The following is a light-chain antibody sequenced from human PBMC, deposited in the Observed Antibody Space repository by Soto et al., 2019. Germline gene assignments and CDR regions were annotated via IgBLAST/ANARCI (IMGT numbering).Light chain of an antibody. Sequence: QAVVTQPPSASGTPGQRVTISCSGSSSNIGSNTVNWYQQLPGTAPKLLIYSNNQRPSGVPDRFSGSKSGTSASLAISGLQSEDEADYYCAAWDDSLNGHVVFGGVTKVTV. V-gene: IGLV1-44*01. CDR3: AAWDDSLNGHVV. J-gene: IGLJ2*01. CDR1: SSNIGSNT. CDR2: SNN.